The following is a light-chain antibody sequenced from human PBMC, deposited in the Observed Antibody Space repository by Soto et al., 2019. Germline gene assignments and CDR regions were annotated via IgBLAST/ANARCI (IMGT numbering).Light chain of an antibody. CDR2: GAS. CDR1: QSVSSN. CDR3: HQYNNWWT. J-gene: IGKJ1*01. Sequence: ELVMTQSPSTLSVSPVERATLSCRASQSVSSNLAWYQQKPGQAPRLLIYGASTRATGIPARFSGSGSGTEFTLTISSLQSEDFAVYYCHQYNNWWTFGQGTKVDIK. V-gene: IGKV3-15*01.